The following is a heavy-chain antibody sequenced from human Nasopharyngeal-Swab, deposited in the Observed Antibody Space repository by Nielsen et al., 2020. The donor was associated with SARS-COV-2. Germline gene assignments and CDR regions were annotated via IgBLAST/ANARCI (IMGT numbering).Heavy chain of an antibody. D-gene: IGHD5-12*01. CDR1: GFTFSSYA. Sequence: GESLKISCAASGFTFSSYAMSWVRQAPGKGLEWVSAISGSGGSTYYADSVKGRFTISRDNSKNTLYLQMNSLRAEDTAVYYCARVRGYSGYGDYWGQGTLVTVSS. CDR2: ISGSGGST. CDR3: ARVRGYSGYGDY. J-gene: IGHJ4*02. V-gene: IGHV3-23*01.